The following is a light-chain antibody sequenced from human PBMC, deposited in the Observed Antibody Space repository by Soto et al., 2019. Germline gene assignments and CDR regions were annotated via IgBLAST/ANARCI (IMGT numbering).Light chain of an antibody. Sequence: QSALTQPASVSGSPGQSITISCTGTSSDVGGYNYVSWYQQHPGKAPKLMIYEVSNRPSGVSNRFSGSKSGHTASLTISGLQSEDEADYFCNSYTSSTTLDLFGTGTKVTVL. V-gene: IGLV2-14*01. CDR3: NSYTSSTTLDL. CDR2: EVS. CDR1: SSDVGGYNY. J-gene: IGLJ1*01.